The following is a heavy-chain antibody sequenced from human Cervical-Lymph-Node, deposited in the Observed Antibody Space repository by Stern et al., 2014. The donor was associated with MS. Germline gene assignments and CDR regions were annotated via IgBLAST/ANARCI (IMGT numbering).Heavy chain of an antibody. CDR2: INSHSGGT. V-gene: IGHV1-2*06. Sequence: QVQLVQSGAEVKKPGASVKVSCKASGYSFTGYYIHWVRQAPGQGLEWMGRINSHSGGTNYAQRFQGRVTMTRDTSISTVYMELSRLRSDDTAVYYCARIVGAADWFDPWGQGTLVTVSS. CDR3: ARIVGAADWFDP. D-gene: IGHD1-26*01. CDR1: GYSFTGYY. J-gene: IGHJ5*02.